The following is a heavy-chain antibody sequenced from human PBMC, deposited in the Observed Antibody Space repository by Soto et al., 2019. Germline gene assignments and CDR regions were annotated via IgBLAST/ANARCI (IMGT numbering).Heavy chain of an antibody. J-gene: IGHJ3*02. Sequence: QVQLVQSGAELKKPGSSVKVSCQASGGTFSNYAISWVRQAPGQGLEWMGKIIPIFGTTNYAQNFRGRVTITADEYTXTXNMELSILRSDDTALYYCARELPPAPGSFREDALDIWGQGTMITVSS. V-gene: IGHV1-69*15. D-gene: IGHD6-13*01. CDR2: IIPIFGTT. CDR1: GGTFSNYA. CDR3: ARELPPAPGSFREDALDI.